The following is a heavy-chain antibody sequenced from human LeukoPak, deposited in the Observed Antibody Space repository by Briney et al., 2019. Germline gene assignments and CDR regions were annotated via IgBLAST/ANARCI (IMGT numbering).Heavy chain of an antibody. V-gene: IGHV1-2*02. D-gene: IGHD4-17*01. CDR2: INSDSGGT. CDR3: ARDTITVTTPYFDY. CDR1: GYTFTGYY. J-gene: IGHJ4*02. Sequence: ASVKVSCKASGYTFTGYYIDWVRQAPGQGLEWMGWINSDSGGTNYAQKFQGRVTMTRDTSTSTAYMELSSLRSDDTAFYYCARDTITVTTPYFDYWGKGTLVTVP.